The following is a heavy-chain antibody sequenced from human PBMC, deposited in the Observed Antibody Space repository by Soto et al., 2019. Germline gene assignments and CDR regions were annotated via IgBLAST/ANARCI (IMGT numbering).Heavy chain of an antibody. J-gene: IGHJ4*02. CDR1: GGSISSGNYY. Sequence: PSETLSLTCTVSGGSISSGNYYWSWIRQPPGKCLEWICYIYYSGSIYYISFLNSRVTISVDRSKNQFSLKLISVSAADTAVYYCARVPDYWGQGTLVTVSS. CDR3: ARVPDY. CDR2: IYYSGSI. V-gene: IGHV4-30-4*01.